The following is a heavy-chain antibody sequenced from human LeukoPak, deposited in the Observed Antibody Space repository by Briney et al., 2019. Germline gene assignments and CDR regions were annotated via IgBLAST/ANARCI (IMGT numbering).Heavy chain of an antibody. CDR3: ARGSFDTSDYNYIGFDY. Sequence: PSETLSLTCTVSGGSISSHYWSWLRQPPGKGLVWIGYIYNSGSTNYNPSLKSRLTISIDTSKNQFSLKLTSVTAADTAVYYCARGSFDTSDYNYIGFDYWGQGTLVTVSS. CDR1: GGSISSHY. D-gene: IGHD3-22*01. CDR2: IYNSGST. J-gene: IGHJ4*02. V-gene: IGHV4-59*11.